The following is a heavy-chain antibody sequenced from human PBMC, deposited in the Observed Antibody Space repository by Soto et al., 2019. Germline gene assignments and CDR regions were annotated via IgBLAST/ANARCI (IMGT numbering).Heavy chain of an antibody. CDR2: ISYDGSNE. J-gene: IGHJ4*02. V-gene: IGHV3-30-3*01. D-gene: IGHD3-16*01. CDR1: GFTFSSYA. CDR3: ARDLYVGNGN. Sequence: PGGSLRLSCATSGFTFSSYAMHWVRQAPGKGLEWVAVISYDGSNEYYADSVKGRFTISRDNSKSTLFLQMNSLTAEDTAVYYCARDLYVGNGNWGQGT.